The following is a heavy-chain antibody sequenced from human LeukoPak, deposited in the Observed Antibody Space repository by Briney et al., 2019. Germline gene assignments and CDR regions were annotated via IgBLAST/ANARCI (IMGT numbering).Heavy chain of an antibody. CDR1: GYTFTSYY. J-gene: IGHJ6*03. V-gene: IGHV1-46*01. CDR3: ARVRRRGEDYYYYMDV. Sequence: ASVKVSCKASGYTFTSYYMHWVRQAPGQGLEWMGIINPSGGSTSYAQKFQGRVTMTRDMSTSTVYMELSSLRSEDTAVYYCARVRRRGEDYYYYMDVWGKGTTVTVSS. D-gene: IGHD3-10*01. CDR2: INPSGGST.